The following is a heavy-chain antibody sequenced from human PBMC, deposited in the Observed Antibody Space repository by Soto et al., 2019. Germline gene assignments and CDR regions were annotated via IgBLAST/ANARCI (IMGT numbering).Heavy chain of an antibody. CDR3: ASGRNGQLGSCYDY. D-gene: IGHD5-18*01. CDR2: FGPEDGET. Sequence: ASVKVSCKFSGYTLTELSMHCVRQAPGKGLEWMGGFGPEDGETIYAQKFQGRVTMTEDRSTDTAYMELSSLRSEDTAVYYCASGRNGQLGSCYDYWGQGTLVTVSS. J-gene: IGHJ4*02. CDR1: GYTLTELS. V-gene: IGHV1-24*01.